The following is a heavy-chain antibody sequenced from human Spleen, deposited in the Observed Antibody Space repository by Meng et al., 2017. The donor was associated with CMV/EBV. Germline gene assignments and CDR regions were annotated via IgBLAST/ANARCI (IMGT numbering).Heavy chain of an antibody. V-gene: IGHV3-43*02. CDR1: GCTFSTYG. CDR2: ISDSGGST. D-gene: IGHD1-26*01. Sequence: GESLKIYCAASGCTFSTYGMSWVRQAPGKGLEWVSVISDSGGSTYYADSVKGRFTISRDNSKNSLYLQMNSLRTEDTALYSCAKDTSGGWPYWSYFDYWGPGTLVTVSS. CDR3: AKDTSGGWPYWSYFDY. J-gene: IGHJ4*02.